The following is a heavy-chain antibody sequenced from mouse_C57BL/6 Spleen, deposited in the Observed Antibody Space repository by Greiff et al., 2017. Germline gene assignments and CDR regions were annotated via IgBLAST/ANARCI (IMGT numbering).Heavy chain of an antibody. Sequence: VQLQQSGAELVKPGASVKISCKASGYAFSSYWMNWVKQRPGKGLEWIGQIYPGDGDTNYNGKFKGKATLTADKSSSTAYMQLSSLTSEDSAVYFCAPTVVATDAMDYWGQGTSVTVSS. CDR3: APTVVATDAMDY. J-gene: IGHJ4*01. V-gene: IGHV1-80*01. D-gene: IGHD1-1*01. CDR2: IYPGDGDT. CDR1: GYAFSSYW.